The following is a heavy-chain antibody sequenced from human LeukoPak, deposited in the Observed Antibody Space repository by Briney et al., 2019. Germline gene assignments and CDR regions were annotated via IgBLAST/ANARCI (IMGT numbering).Heavy chain of an antibody. CDR3: ARVGSLRWYSYYLDV. V-gene: IGHV4-38-2*02. CDR1: GCSISSGYF. J-gene: IGHJ6*03. Sequence: SETLSLTCTVSGCSISSGYFWGWIRQPPGKGLEWVGTIFHSGNTYYNPSLKSRVTISVATSKNQFSLKLSSVTAADTAVYFCARVGSLRWYSYYLDVWGKGTTVTVSS. CDR2: IFHSGNT. D-gene: IGHD1-26*01.